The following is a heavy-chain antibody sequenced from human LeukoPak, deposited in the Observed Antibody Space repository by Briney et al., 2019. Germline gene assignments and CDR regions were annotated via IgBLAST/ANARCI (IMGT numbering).Heavy chain of an antibody. D-gene: IGHD1-26*01. J-gene: IGHJ4*02. Sequence: GGSLRLSCAASGFTFSSYEMTWVRQAPGKGLEWVSYISSSGSTIYYADSVKGRFTISRDNAKNSLYLQMNSLRAEDTAVYYCAKDSGSYPLLFDYWGQGTLVTVSS. CDR2: ISSSGSTI. V-gene: IGHV3-48*03. CDR1: GFTFSSYE. CDR3: AKDSGSYPLLFDY.